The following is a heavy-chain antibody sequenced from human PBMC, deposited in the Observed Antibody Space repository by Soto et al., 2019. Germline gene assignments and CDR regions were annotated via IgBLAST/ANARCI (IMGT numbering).Heavy chain of an antibody. Sequence: QVQLVESGGGVVQPGRSLRLSFSASGFTYTSHVMHWVRQAPGKGLEWVAVISYDGSNKDYADSVKGRFTISRDNSKNTLYLQMNSLRAEDTAVYYCARDGSSGCPDYWGQGTLVTVSS. CDR3: ARDGSSGCPDY. D-gene: IGHD6-19*01. CDR1: GFTYTSHV. CDR2: ISYDGSNK. J-gene: IGHJ4*02. V-gene: IGHV3-30-3*01.